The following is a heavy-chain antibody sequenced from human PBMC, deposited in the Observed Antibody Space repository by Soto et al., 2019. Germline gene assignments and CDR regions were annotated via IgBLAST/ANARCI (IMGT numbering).Heavy chain of an antibody. V-gene: IGHV1-8*01. CDR1: GYTFTSYD. D-gene: IGHD3-22*01. Sequence: QVQLVQSGAEVKKPGASVKVSCKASGYTFTSYDINWVRQATGQGLEWMGWMNPNSGNTGYAQKFQGRVTMTRNTSISTAYMELSSLRSEDTAVYYCARVDLNYYDSSGYYFDYWGQGTLVTVSP. CDR2: MNPNSGNT. J-gene: IGHJ4*02. CDR3: ARVDLNYYDSSGYYFDY.